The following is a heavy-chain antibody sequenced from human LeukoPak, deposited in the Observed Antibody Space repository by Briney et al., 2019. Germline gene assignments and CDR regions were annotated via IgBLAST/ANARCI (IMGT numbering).Heavy chain of an antibody. CDR1: GGTFSSYA. Sequence: SVKVSCKASGGTFSSYAISWVRQAPGQGLEWMGGIIPIFGTANYAQKFQGRVTITADKSTSTAYMELSSLRSEDTAVYYCARRRDSGSLQHFDYWGQGTLVTVSS. D-gene: IGHD1-26*01. CDR3: ARRRDSGSLQHFDY. V-gene: IGHV1-69*06. CDR2: IIPIFGTA. J-gene: IGHJ4*02.